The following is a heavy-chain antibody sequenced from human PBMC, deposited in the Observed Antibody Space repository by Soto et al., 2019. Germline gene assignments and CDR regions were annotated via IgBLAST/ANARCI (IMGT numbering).Heavy chain of an antibody. V-gene: IGHV1-24*01. D-gene: IGHD3-22*01. CDR1: GYTLTELS. J-gene: IGHJ4*02. Sequence: ASVKVSCKVSGYTLTELSMHWVRQAPGKGLEWMGGFDPEDGETIYAQKFQGRVTMTEDTSTDTAYMELSSLRSEDTAVYYCARRVSSGSGLAYWGQGTLVTVSS. CDR3: ARRVSSGSGLAY. CDR2: FDPEDGET.